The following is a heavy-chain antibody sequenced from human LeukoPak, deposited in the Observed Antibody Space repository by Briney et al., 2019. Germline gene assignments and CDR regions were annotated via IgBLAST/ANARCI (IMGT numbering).Heavy chain of an antibody. Sequence: GGSLRLSCAASGFTFSGYAMSWVRQAPGKGLEWVSAISGSGGSTYYADSVKGRFTISRDNSKNTLYLQMNSLRAEDTAVYYCAKVVGRYGDPRFDYWGQGTLVTVSS. J-gene: IGHJ4*02. V-gene: IGHV3-23*01. D-gene: IGHD4-17*01. CDR1: GFTFSGYA. CDR3: AKVVGRYGDPRFDY. CDR2: ISGSGGST.